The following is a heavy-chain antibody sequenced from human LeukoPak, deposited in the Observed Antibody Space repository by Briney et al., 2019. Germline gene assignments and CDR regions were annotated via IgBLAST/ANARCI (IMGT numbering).Heavy chain of an antibody. J-gene: IGHJ6*02. V-gene: IGHV3-48*01. CDR2: ISSSSSTI. CDR3: AKGLLWFGELPRGGMDV. D-gene: IGHD3-10*01. CDR1: GFTFSSYS. Sequence: GGSLRLSCAASGFTFSSYSMNWVRQAPGKGLEWVSYISSSSSTIYYADSVKGRFTISRDNAKNSLYLQMNSLRAEDTAVYYCAKGLLWFGELPRGGMDVWGQGTTVTVSS.